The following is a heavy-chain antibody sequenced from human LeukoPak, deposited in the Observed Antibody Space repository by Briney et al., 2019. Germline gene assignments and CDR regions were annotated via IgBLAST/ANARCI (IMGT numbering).Heavy chain of an antibody. CDR1: GLTFSSYN. J-gene: IGHJ3*01. CDR3: ARYGGNAFDV. D-gene: IGHD4/OR15-4a*01. CDR2: ISSGSSYI. V-gene: IGHV3-21*01. Sequence: GGSLRLSCAASGLTFSSYNMNWVRQAPGKGLEWVSSISSGSSYIYYADSVKGRFTISRDNAKNSLYLQMNSLRAEDTALYYCARYGGNAFDVWGQGTMVTVSS.